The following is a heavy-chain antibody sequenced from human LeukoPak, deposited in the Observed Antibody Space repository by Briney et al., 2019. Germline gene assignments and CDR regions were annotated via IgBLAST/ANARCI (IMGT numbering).Heavy chain of an antibody. D-gene: IGHD6-19*01. V-gene: IGHV4-4*02. CDR3: ARARAVAGTDQYYGVDV. CDR2: TSQCGSP. J-gene: IGHJ6*02. CDR1: GDSISSSNW. Sequence: SETLSLTCAVSGDSISSSNWWSWVRQPPGKGLEWIGETSQCGSPNSNPSLKGRVTISLDKSKNQFSLKLSSVTAADTAVYYCARARAVAGTDQYYGVDVWGQGTTVTVSS.